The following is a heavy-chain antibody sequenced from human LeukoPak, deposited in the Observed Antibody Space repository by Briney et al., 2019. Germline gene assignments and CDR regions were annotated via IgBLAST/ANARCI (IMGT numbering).Heavy chain of an antibody. V-gene: IGHV3-23*01. J-gene: IGHJ5*01. CDR1: GSTFNNYA. CDR2: ISASGGTT. Sequence: GASLRPFCPASGSTFNNYAMSWARHAPGEGLEWVSAISASGGTTYYAHSVKGRFTIPRDNSENTLFLQMNSLRAEDTAVYYCAKEPREYCSSTSCHNWFDSWGQGTLVTVSS. CDR3: AKEPREYCSSTSCHNWFDS. D-gene: IGHD2-2*01.